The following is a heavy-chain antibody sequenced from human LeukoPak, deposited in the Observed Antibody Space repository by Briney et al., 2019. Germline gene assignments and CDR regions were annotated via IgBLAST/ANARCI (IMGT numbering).Heavy chain of an antibody. CDR3: ARETTGLARYFDY. CDR1: GNSISSYY. V-gene: IGHV4-4*07. CDR2: IYTSGST. J-gene: IGHJ4*02. D-gene: IGHD4-17*01. Sequence: SETPSLTCTVSGNSISSYYWSWIRQPAGKGLEWIGRIYTSGSTNYNPSLKSRVTTSVDTSKNQFSLNLSSVTAADTAFYYCARETTGLARYFDYWGQGTLVTVSS.